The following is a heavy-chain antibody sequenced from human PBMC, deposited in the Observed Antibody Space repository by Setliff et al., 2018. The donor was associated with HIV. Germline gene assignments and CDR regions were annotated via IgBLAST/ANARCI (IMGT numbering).Heavy chain of an antibody. CDR2: IYHSGST. V-gene: IGHV4-38-2*01. Sequence: SETLSLTCAVSGYSISSGYYWGWIRQPPGKGLEWIGSIYHSGSTYYNPSLKSRVTISVDTSKNQFSLKLSSVTAADTAVYYCARLRGSNQFDYWGPGTLVTVSS. CDR3: ARLRGSNQFDY. J-gene: IGHJ4*02. D-gene: IGHD3-10*01. CDR1: GYSISSGYY.